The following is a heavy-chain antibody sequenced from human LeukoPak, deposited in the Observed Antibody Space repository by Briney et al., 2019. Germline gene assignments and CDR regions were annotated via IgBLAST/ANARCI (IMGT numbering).Heavy chain of an antibody. Sequence: GGSLRLSCAASGFTFDDYGMSWVRQAPGKGLEWVSGINWNGGSTGCADSVKGRFTISRDNAKNSLYLQMNSLRAEDTALYYCARFRGTHYRGYYYMDVWGKGTTVTVSS. CDR1: GFTFDDYG. V-gene: IGHV3-20*04. CDR2: INWNGGST. J-gene: IGHJ6*03. D-gene: IGHD4/OR15-4a*01. CDR3: ARFRGTHYRGYYYMDV.